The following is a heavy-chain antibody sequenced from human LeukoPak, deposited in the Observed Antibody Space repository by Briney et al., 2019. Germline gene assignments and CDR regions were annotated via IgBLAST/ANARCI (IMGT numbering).Heavy chain of an antibody. CDR2: IYHSGST. J-gene: IGHJ1*01. Sequence: PSETLSLTCTVSGGSISSGGYYWSWIRQPPGKGLEWIGYIYHSGSTYYNPSLKSRVTISVDRSKNQFSLKLSSVTAADTAVYYCATNGWYCLDHWGQGALVTVSS. D-gene: IGHD6-19*01. CDR1: GGSISSGGYY. V-gene: IGHV4-30-2*01. CDR3: ATNGWYCLDH.